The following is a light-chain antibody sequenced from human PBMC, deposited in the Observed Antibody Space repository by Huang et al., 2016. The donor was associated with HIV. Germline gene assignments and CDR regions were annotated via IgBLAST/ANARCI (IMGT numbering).Light chain of an antibody. CDR1: QSVNSY. V-gene: IGKV3-11*01. Sequence: ETVLTQSPATLSLSPGERATLSCRASQSVNSYLAWYQQKPGQTPRRLIYDASNRATGIPARFSGSGSGTDFPLTISSLEPEDFAVYYCQQRKYWPPITFGQGTRLEIK. CDR2: DAS. CDR3: QQRKYWPPIT. J-gene: IGKJ5*01.